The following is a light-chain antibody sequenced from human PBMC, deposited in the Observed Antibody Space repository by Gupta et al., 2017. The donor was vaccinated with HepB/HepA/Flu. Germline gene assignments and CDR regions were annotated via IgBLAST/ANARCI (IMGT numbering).Light chain of an antibody. CDR1: HSVSSS. CDR3: QQGSTLIT. CDR2: DAS. J-gene: IGKJ5*01. Sequence: EIVLTQSPATLSLSLGERAALSCRASHSVSSSLAWYQHKPGQAPRLLIYDASNRATGIPARFSGSGYGKDFSLTSSSREHEDFAVYYCQQGSTLITFGQGTRMDIK. V-gene: IGKV3-11*01.